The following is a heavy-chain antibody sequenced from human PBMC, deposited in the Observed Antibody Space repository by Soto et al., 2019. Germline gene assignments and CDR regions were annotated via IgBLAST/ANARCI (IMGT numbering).Heavy chain of an antibody. CDR1: GFTFSSYG. CDR3: ASDSVYPRVRGVNWFDP. CDR2: IWYDGSNK. V-gene: IGHV3-33*01. D-gene: IGHD3-10*01. Sequence: GGSLRLSCAASGFTFSSYGMHWVRQAPGKGLEWVAVIWYDGSNKYYADSVKGRFTISRDNSKNTLYLQMNSLRAEDTAVYYCASDSVYPRVRGVNWFDPWGQGTLVTVSS. J-gene: IGHJ5*02.